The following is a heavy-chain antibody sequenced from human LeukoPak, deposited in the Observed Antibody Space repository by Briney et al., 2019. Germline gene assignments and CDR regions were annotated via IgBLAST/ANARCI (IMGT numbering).Heavy chain of an antibody. CDR1: GVSVSSHF. Sequence: SETLSLTCSVSGVSVSSHFGSGIRQPPGKGLEWIGYIYHSGDNRYSPSLKSRVTISLDTSNKQVSLKLTSVTAADTAVYYCASTYCSGGKCFLSWFDPWGQGTLVTVSS. D-gene: IGHD2-15*01. CDR3: ASTYCSGGKCFLSWFDP. J-gene: IGHJ5*02. V-gene: IGHV4-59*02. CDR2: IYHSGDN.